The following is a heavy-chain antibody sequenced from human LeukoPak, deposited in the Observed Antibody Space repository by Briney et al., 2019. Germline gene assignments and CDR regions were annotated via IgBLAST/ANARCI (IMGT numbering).Heavy chain of an antibody. CDR3: ARSKHLGYCSGGSCYYHAFDI. D-gene: IGHD2-15*01. Sequence: ASVKVSCKASGYTFTSYGISWVRQAPGQGLEWMGWISAYNGNTNYAQKLQDRVTMTTDTSTSTACMELRSLRSDDTAVYYCARSKHLGYCSGGSCYYHAFDIWGQGTMVTVSS. CDR2: ISAYNGNT. J-gene: IGHJ3*02. V-gene: IGHV1-18*01. CDR1: GYTFTSYG.